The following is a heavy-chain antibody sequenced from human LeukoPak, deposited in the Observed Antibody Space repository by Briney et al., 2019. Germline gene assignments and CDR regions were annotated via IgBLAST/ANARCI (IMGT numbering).Heavy chain of an antibody. Sequence: APVKVSCTASGYTFTSYGISWVRQAPGQGLEWMGWISAYNGNTNYAQKFQGRVTMTTDTSTSTAYMELRSLRSDDTAVYYCARDDSIAAAGTWFDYWGQGTLVTVSS. J-gene: IGHJ4*02. CDR1: GYTFTSYG. V-gene: IGHV1-18*01. CDR2: ISAYNGNT. D-gene: IGHD6-13*01. CDR3: ARDDSIAAAGTWFDY.